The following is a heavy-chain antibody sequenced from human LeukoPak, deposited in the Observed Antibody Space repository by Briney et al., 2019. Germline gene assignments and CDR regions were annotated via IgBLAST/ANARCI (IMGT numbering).Heavy chain of an antibody. CDR1: GYTFTSYY. CDR2: INPSGGST. J-gene: IGHJ4*02. Sequence: VASVKVSCKASGYTFTSYYMHWVRQAPGQGLEWMGIINPSGGSTSYAQKFQGRVTMTRDTSTSTVYMELSSLRSEDTAVYYCATLDAGRFWSGYIDYWGQGTLVTVSS. CDR3: ATLDAGRFWSGYIDY. V-gene: IGHV1-46*01. D-gene: IGHD3-3*01.